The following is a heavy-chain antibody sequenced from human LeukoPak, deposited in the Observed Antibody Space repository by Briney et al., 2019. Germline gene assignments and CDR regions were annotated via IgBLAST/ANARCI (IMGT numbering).Heavy chain of an antibody. CDR1: GYTFTGYY. D-gene: IGHD1-26*01. Sequence: ASVKVSCKASGYTFTGYYMHWVRQAPGQGLEWMGWINPNSGGTNYAQKFQGRVTMTRDTSIITAYLGLSRLSSDDPAVYYCARVATKPYGYWGQATLVTVSS. CDR3: ARVATKPYGY. J-gene: IGHJ4*02. V-gene: IGHV1-2*02. CDR2: INPNSGGT.